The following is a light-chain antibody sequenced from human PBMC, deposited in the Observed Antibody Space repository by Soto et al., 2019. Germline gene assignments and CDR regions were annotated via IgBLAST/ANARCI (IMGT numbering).Light chain of an antibody. J-gene: IGLJ2*01. CDR3: TSYAGSNNSRV. CDR1: SSDVGAYNY. V-gene: IGLV2-8*01. Sequence: QSALTQPPSASGSPGQSVTISCTGTSSDVGAYNYVSWYQQHPGKAPKLMIYEVSKRPSGVPDRFSGSKSGNTASLTVSGLQAEDEADYYCTSYAGSNNSRVFGGGTQLTVL. CDR2: EVS.